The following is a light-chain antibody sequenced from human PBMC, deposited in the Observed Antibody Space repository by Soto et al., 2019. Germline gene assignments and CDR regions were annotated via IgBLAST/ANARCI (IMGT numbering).Light chain of an antibody. CDR3: QQYGSSPRT. J-gene: IGKJ1*01. CDR1: QSVSSSY. V-gene: IGKV3-20*01. Sequence: EIVLTQSPGTLALSPGERATLSCRASQSVSSSYLAWYQQKPGKAPRLLIYGASSRATGIPDRFSDSGSGTDCTLTISRLEPEDFAVYYCQQYGSSPRTFGQGTKVEIK. CDR2: GAS.